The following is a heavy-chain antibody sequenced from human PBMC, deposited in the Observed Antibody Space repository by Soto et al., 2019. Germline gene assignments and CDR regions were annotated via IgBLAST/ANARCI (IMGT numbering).Heavy chain of an antibody. D-gene: IGHD3-22*01. CDR2: IYYSGNT. CDR1: GGSMSSGAYY. CDR3: ASTYSGYLDN. J-gene: IGHJ4*02. Sequence: QVQLQESGPGLVKPSQTLSLTCSVSGGSMSSGAYYWSWIRQHPGKGLECIAYIYYSGNTYYNPSLRSRITISVDTSKNQFSLKLTSVTDADTAVYYCASTYSGYLDNWGQGTLVTVSS. V-gene: IGHV4-31*03.